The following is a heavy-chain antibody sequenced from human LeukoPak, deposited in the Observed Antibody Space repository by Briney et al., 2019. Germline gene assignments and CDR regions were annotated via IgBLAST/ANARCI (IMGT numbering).Heavy chain of an antibody. CDR1: GFTFSSYS. CDR3: ARGAYYYDSSGYGMDV. Sequence: GGSLRLSCAATGFTFSSYSMNWVRQAPGKGLEWVSYISSGSRTIDYADSVKGRFTISRDNAKNSLYLQMNSLRAEDTAVYYCARGAYYYDSSGYGMDVWGQGTTVTVSS. V-gene: IGHV3-48*01. CDR2: ISSGSRTI. J-gene: IGHJ6*02. D-gene: IGHD3-22*01.